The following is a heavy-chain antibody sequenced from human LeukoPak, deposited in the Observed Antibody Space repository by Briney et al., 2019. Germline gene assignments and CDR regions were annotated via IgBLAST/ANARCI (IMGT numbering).Heavy chain of an antibody. Sequence: GGSLRLSCAASGFTFSSYGMHWVRQAPGKGLEWVAVISYDGSNKYYADSVKGRFTTSRDNSKNTLYLQMNSLRAEDTAVYYCAKDHSTYDFWSGYSAGWFDPWGQGTLVTVSS. CDR1: GFTFSSYG. CDR2: ISYDGSNK. J-gene: IGHJ5*02. V-gene: IGHV3-30*18. D-gene: IGHD3-3*01. CDR3: AKDHSTYDFWSGYSAGWFDP.